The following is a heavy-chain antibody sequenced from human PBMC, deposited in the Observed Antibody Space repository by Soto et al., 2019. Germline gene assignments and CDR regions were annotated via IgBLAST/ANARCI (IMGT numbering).Heavy chain of an antibody. J-gene: IGHJ4*01. CDR3: ARHDGFSSGWIFDY. CDR2: IYYSGNT. D-gene: IGHD6-19*01. Sequence: SETLSLTCTVSGGSISSGDYYWSWIRQPPGKGLEWIGYIYYSGNTYYNPSLKSRVTISVDTSNNQLSLKLRSVTAADTAVYYCARHDGFSSGWIFDYWGHGTLVTAPQ. V-gene: IGHV4-30-4*01. CDR1: GGSISSGDYY.